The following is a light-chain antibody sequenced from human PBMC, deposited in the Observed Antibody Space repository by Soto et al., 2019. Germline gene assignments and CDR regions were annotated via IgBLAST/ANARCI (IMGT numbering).Light chain of an antibody. CDR2: DAS. CDR1: QDISNY. V-gene: IGKV1-33*01. Sequence: DIQMTQSPSSLSASVGDRVTITCQASQDISNYLNWYQQKPGKAPKLLIYDASNLETGVPSRFSGSGSGTDFTFPISSLQPEDLATYYCQKYDNLHITFGQGTRLEIK. J-gene: IGKJ5*01. CDR3: QKYDNLHIT.